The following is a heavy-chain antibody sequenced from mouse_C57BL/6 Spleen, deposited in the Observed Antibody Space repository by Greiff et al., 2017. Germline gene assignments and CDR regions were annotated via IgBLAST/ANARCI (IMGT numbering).Heavy chain of an antibody. V-gene: IGHV1-64*01. D-gene: IGHD2-14*01. CDR2: IHPNSGST. J-gene: IGHJ3*01. CDR3: ARAGEYDGWFAY. CDR1: GYTFTSYW. Sequence: VQLQQPGAELVKPGASVKLSCKASGYTFTSYWMHWVKQRPGQGLEWIGMIHPNSGSTNYNEKFKSKATLTVDKSSSTAYMQLSSLTSEDSAVYYCARAGEYDGWFAYWGQGTLVTVSA.